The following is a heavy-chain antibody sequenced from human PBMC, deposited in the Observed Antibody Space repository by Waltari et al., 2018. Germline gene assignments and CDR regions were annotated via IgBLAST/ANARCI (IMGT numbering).Heavy chain of an antibody. D-gene: IGHD3-10*01. Sequence: QVQLQESGPGLVKPSETLSLTCTVSGGPTNSHHWSWIRQPPGKGLEWIGYIYYSGGTNYNPSLKSRVTISVDTSKNQFSLNLTSVTAADTAVYYCAREPPRLGETYYFDYWGQGTLVTVSS. V-gene: IGHV4-59*11. CDR3: AREPPRLGETYYFDY. CDR1: GGPTNSHH. J-gene: IGHJ4*02. CDR2: IYYSGGT.